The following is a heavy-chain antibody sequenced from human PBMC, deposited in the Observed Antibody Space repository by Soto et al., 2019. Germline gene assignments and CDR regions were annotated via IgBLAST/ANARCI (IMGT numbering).Heavy chain of an antibody. CDR2: ISAYNGNT. Sequence: ASVKVSCKASGYTFTSYCISWVRQAPGQGLEWMGWISAYNGNTNYAQKLQGRVTMTTDTSTSTAYMELRSLRSDDTAVYYCAIFKYYDFWSGYPYWFDPWGQGTLVTVSS. D-gene: IGHD3-3*01. CDR3: AIFKYYDFWSGYPYWFDP. V-gene: IGHV1-18*01. J-gene: IGHJ5*02. CDR1: GYTFTSYC.